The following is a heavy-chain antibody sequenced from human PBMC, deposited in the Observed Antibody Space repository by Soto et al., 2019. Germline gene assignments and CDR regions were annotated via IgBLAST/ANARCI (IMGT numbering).Heavy chain of an antibody. D-gene: IGHD1-26*01. CDR1: GYTLTELS. J-gene: IGHJ3*02. V-gene: IGHV1-24*01. CDR3: STVGALKNAFGR. CDR2: FDPEDGET. Sequence: ASLKVSCKFSGYTLTELSMHWVRQAPGKGLEWMGGFDPEDGETIYAQKFQGRVTMTEDTSTDTAYMALSSLRSGDTAVYFGSTVGALKNAFGRSGKVKMIT.